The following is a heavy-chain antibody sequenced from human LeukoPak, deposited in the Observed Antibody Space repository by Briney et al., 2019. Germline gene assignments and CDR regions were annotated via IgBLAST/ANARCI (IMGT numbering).Heavy chain of an antibody. V-gene: IGHV3-23*01. CDR1: GFTFSRYA. CDR3: AKKGESLDYYFMDV. CDR2: ISASGDRI. J-gene: IGHJ6*02. D-gene: IGHD3-10*01. Sequence: GGSLRLSCADSGFTFSRYAMSWVRQAPGKGLEWVSGISASGDRIYDADSVKGRFTISRDNSKNSLYLQMNSLRVEDTAVYYCAKKGESLDYYFMDVWGQGTTVTVSS.